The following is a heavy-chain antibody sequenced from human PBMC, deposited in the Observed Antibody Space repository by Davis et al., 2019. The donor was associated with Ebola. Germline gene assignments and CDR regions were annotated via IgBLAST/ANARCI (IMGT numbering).Heavy chain of an antibody. CDR1: GFTFSSYS. V-gene: IGHV4-34*01. Sequence: GSLRLSCAASGFTFSSYSMNWIRQPPGKGLEWIGEINHSGSTNYNPSLKSRVTISVDTSKNQFSLKLSSVTAADTAVYYCAREPWFDPWGQGTLVTVSS. CDR2: INHSGST. CDR3: AREPWFDP. J-gene: IGHJ5*02.